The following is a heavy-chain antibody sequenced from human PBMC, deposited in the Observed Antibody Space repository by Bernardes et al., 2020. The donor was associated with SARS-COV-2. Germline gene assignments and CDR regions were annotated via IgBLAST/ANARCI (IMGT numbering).Heavy chain of an antibody. CDR1: GGSFSGYY. V-gene: IGHV4-34*01. Sequence: SETLSLTCAVDGGSFSGYYWSWIRQTPGKGLEWIGEINHSGSTNYNPSLKSRVTISVDTSKNEFSLSLTSVTAADTAVYYCARGSSSITMIVIVMTGQSHFFDFWRRGVLFTVSS. D-gene: IGHD3-22*01. CDR3: ARGSSSITMIVIVMTGQSHFFDF. J-gene: IGHJ4*02. CDR2: INHSGST.